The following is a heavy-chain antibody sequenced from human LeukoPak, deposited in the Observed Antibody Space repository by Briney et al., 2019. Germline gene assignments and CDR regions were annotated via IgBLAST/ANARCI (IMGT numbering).Heavy chain of an antibody. D-gene: IGHD3-10*01. CDR3: ARLHGDYASGTPPFDY. CDR2: IYHSGST. CDR1: GGSISSGGYY. V-gene: IGHV4-30-2*01. J-gene: IGHJ4*02. Sequence: SETLSLTCTVSGGSISSGGYYWSWIRQPPGKGLEWIGYIYHSGSTYYNPSLKSRVTISVDRSKNQFSLKLSSVTAADTAVYYCARLHGDYASGTPPFDYWGQGTLVTVSS.